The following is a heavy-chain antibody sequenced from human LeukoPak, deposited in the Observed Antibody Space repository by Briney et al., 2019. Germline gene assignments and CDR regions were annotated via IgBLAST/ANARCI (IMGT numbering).Heavy chain of an antibody. CDR3: ARQAIHIVVVPAAMLGFDP. V-gene: IGHV4-34*01. D-gene: IGHD2-2*01. CDR1: GGSFSGYY. Sequence: SETLSLTCAVYGGSFSGYYWSWIRQPPGKGLEWIGEINHSGSTNYNPSLKSRVTISVDTSKNQFSLKLSSVTAADTAVYYCARQAIHIVVVPAAMLGFDPWGQGTLVTVSS. J-gene: IGHJ5*02. CDR2: INHSGST.